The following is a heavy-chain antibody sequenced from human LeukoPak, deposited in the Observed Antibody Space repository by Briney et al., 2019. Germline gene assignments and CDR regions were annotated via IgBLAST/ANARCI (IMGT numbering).Heavy chain of an antibody. Sequence: GGSLRLSCAASGFTFSSYWMHWVRQAPGKGLVWVSRINSDGSSTTYADFVKGRFTISRDNAKNTLFLQMNSLRAEDTAVYYCARDLLGYNYHYMDVWGKGTTVTVSS. CDR1: GFTFSSYW. CDR2: INSDGSST. D-gene: IGHD3-16*02. J-gene: IGHJ6*03. V-gene: IGHV3-74*01. CDR3: ARDLLGYNYHYMDV.